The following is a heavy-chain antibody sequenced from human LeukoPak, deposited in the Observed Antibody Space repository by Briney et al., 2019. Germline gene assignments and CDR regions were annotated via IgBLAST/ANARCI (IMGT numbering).Heavy chain of an antibody. CDR2: ISHDGMNA. V-gene: IGHV3-23*01. CDR1: GLHFSGTA. D-gene: IGHD6-19*01. CDR3: AKDGAQYSSGPECDP. Sequence: PGGSLRLSCAASGLHFSGTAMSWVRQAPGKGLEWVPAISHDGMNAYYADSVKGRFTISRDNSKKTVSLEVSSLTAAETGVYYCAKDGAQYSSGPECDPRGQGALVTVSP. J-gene: IGHJ5*02.